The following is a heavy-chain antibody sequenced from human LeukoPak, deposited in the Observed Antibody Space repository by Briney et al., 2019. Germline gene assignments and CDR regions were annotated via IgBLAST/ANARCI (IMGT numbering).Heavy chain of an antibody. J-gene: IGHJ4*02. Sequence: SETLSLTCSVSGGSINSYYWNWIRQSPGKGLEWIGYIYYSESTYYNPSLKSRVTISVDTSKNQFSLKLSSVTAADTAVYYCARAPVVPLLAVPSYYFDYWGQGTLVTVSS. CDR1: GGSINSYY. CDR2: IYYSEST. CDR3: ARAPVVPLLAVPSYYFDY. D-gene: IGHD2-15*01. V-gene: IGHV4-59*12.